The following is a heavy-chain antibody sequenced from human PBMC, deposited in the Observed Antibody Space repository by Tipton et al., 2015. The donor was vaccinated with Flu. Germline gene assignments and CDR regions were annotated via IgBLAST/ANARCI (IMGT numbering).Heavy chain of an antibody. CDR1: GFTFDDYG. V-gene: IGHV3-20*04. CDR3: ARGRGGYPLYYFDY. CDR2: IKWNDGST. D-gene: IGHD5-12*01. Sequence: SLRLSCTASGFTFDDYGMTWVRQAPGKGLEWVSDIKWNDGSTGYADSVKGRFTISRDNAKNFLYLQMSSLRAEDTALYYCARGRGGYPLYYFDYWGQGTLVTVSS. J-gene: IGHJ4*02.